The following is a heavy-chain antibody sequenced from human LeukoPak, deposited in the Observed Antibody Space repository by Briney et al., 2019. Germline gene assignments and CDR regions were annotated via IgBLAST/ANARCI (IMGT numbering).Heavy chain of an antibody. D-gene: IGHD5-18*01. CDR2: ISYSGST. J-gene: IGHJ4*02. V-gene: IGHV4-59*08. CDR1: GGSISSYY. Sequence: PSETLSLTCTVSGGSISSYYWGWIRPPPGKGLEWIGYISYSGSTNYNPSLNSRVTISVDTSKNQVSLKLTSVTAADTAVYYCATVDTAMGKDSWGQGTLVTVSS. CDR3: ATVDTAMGKDS.